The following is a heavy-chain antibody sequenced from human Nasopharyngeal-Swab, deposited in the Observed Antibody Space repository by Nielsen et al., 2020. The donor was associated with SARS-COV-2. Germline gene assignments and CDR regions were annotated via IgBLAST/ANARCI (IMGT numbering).Heavy chain of an antibody. V-gene: IGHV3-23*01. Sequence: WIRQPPGKGLEWVSSISGSGVSTYYADSVKGRFTVSRDNSKNTLYLQMNSLRAEDTAVYYCAKEPIVTMIVVVIDTYFDYWGQGTLVTVSS. CDR3: AKEPIVTMIVVVIDTYFDY. CDR2: ISGSGVST. D-gene: IGHD3-22*01. J-gene: IGHJ4*02.